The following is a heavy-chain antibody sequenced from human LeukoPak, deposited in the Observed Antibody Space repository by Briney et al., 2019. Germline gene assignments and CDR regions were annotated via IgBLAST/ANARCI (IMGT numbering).Heavy chain of an antibody. J-gene: IGHJ6*03. CDR3: ARGLIVVVPAAIWLSDYYNYMDV. V-gene: IGHV4-34*01. CDR1: GGSFSGYY. CDR2: INHSGST. D-gene: IGHD2-2*02. Sequence: SETLSLTCAVYGGSFSGYYWSWIRQPPGKGLEWIGEINHSGSTNYNPSLKSRVTISVDTSKNQFSLKLSSVPAADTAVYCCARGLIVVVPAAIWLSDYYNYMDVWGKGTTVTVSS.